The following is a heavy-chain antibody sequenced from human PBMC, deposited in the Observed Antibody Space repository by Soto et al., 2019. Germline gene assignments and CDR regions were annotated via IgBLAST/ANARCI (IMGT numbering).Heavy chain of an antibody. CDR2: IFPNGNT. D-gene: IGHD1-1*01. J-gene: IGHJ5*02. Sequence: KLSATLSLTCTVCRGYVNTFHCSWVRQPARQGLEWIGRIFPNGNTDYRPSLKGRVPLTVDTSKNQISVYLTSVTAADMAVYYCAREGYHSAYNFAIRIPPWSFDRWGQGLQVT. V-gene: IGHV4-4*07. CDR3: AREGYHSAYNFAIRIPPWSFDR. CDR1: RGYVNTFH.